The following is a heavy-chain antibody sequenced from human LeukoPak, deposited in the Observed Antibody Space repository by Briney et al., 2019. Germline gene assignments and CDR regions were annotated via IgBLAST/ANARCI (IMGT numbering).Heavy chain of an antibody. Sequence: SETLSLTCTVSGGSISSYYWSWIRQPPGKGLEWIGYIYYSGSTNYNPSLKSRVTISVDTSKNQFSLKLSSVTAADTAVYYCAREAYSSGYYDYWYFDLWGRGTLVTVSS. CDR1: GGSISSYY. J-gene: IGHJ2*01. D-gene: IGHD3-22*01. V-gene: IGHV4-59*01. CDR3: AREAYSSGYYDYWYFDL. CDR2: IYYSGST.